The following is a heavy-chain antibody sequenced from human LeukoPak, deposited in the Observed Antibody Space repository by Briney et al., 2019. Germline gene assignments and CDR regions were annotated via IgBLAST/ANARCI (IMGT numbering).Heavy chain of an antibody. J-gene: IGHJ6*02. CDR1: GYTLTELS. CDR2: FDPEDGET. Sequence: ASVKVSCKVSGYTLTELSMHWVRQAPGKGLEWMGGFDPEDGETIYAQKFQGRVTMTEDTSTDTAYMELSSLRSEDTAVYYCARVRRGSGSYSIPEYYYGMDVWGQGTTVTVSS. V-gene: IGHV1-24*01. CDR3: ARVRRGSGSYSIPEYYYGMDV. D-gene: IGHD3-10*01.